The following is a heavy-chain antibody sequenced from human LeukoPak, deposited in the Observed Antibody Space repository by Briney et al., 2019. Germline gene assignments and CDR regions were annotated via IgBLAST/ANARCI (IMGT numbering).Heavy chain of an antibody. D-gene: IGHD5-18*01. CDR2: ISGSGGST. CDR1: GFTFSSYA. V-gene: IGHV3-23*01. J-gene: IGHJ4*02. CDR3: AALEVRYSYGYFDY. Sequence: GGSLRLSCAASGFTFSSYAMSWVGQAPGKGLEWVSAISGSGGSTYYADSVKGRFTISRDNSKNTLYLQMNSLRAEDTAVYYCAALEVRYSYGYFDYWGQGTLVTVSS.